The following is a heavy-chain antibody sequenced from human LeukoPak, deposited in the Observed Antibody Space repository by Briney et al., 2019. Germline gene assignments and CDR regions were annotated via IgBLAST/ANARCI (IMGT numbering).Heavy chain of an antibody. D-gene: IGHD3-22*01. Sequence: GGSLRLSCAASGFTFSSYEMNWVRQAPGRGLEWVSYISSSGSTIYYADSLKGRFTISRDNAKNSLYLQMNSLRAEDTAVYYCARAHYYDSSGLDFWGQGTLVTVSS. CDR1: GFTFSSYE. CDR3: ARAHYYDSSGLDF. V-gene: IGHV3-48*03. CDR2: ISSSGSTI. J-gene: IGHJ4*02.